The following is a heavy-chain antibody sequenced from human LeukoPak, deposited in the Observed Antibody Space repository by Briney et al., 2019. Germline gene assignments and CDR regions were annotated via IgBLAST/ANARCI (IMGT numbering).Heavy chain of an antibody. CDR1: GYSFSTYW. V-gene: IGHV5-51*01. CDR3: VRPLNGGNVY. J-gene: IGHJ4*02. D-gene: IGHD4-23*01. Sequence: GESLKISCKGSGYSFSTYWIGWVRPMPGKGLEWMGIIYPGDSDTRYSPPFQGQVTISADKSISTAYLQWSSLKASDTAMYYCVRPLNGGNVYWGQGTLVTVSS. CDR2: IYPGDSDT.